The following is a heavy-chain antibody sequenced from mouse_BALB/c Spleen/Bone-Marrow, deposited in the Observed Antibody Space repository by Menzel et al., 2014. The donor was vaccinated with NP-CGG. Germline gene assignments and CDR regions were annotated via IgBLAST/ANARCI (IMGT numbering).Heavy chain of an antibody. CDR2: IYPTTGYT. V-gene: IGHV1-4*01. Sequence: QVQLQQSGAELARPGASVKMSCKASGYTFTSYTMHWVKQRPGQGLEWIGYIYPTTGYTNYNQTFKDKASMTADKSSSTAYMQLSSLTSEDSAVYYCARGVNYNYAYFDYWAQGTPLTVSS. CDR1: GYTFTSYT. D-gene: IGHD1-1*02. CDR3: ARGVNYNYAYFDY. J-gene: IGHJ2*01.